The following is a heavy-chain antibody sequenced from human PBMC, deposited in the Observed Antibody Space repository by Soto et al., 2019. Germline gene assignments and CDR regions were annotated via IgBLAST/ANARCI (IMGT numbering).Heavy chain of an antibody. V-gene: IGHV3-21*01. CDR1: GFTFSSYS. D-gene: IGHD3-10*01. J-gene: IGHJ4*02. CDR3: ARVGAYFGEFDYFDY. CDR2: ISRNSDYI. Sequence: EVQLVESGGGLVKPGGSLRLSCAASGFTFSSYSMNWFRQAPGKGLEWVSSISRNSDYIYYSDSVKGRFIISRDNARTSLYLHMNSLRAEDTAVYYCARVGAYFGEFDYFDYWGQGALVTVSS.